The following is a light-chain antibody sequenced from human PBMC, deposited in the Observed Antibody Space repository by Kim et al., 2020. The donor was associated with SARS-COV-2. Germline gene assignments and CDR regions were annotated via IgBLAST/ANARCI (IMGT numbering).Light chain of an antibody. CDR3: HSRDSNDNVV. V-gene: IGLV3-19*01. J-gene: IGLJ2*01. CDR1: SLRSYY. CDR2: GKN. Sequence: SSELTQDPAVSVVLGQTVRITCQGDSLRSYYATWYQQKPGQAPILVIYGKNNRPSGIPDRFSGSSSGNTASLTITGTQAGDEADSYCHSRDSNDNVVFGG.